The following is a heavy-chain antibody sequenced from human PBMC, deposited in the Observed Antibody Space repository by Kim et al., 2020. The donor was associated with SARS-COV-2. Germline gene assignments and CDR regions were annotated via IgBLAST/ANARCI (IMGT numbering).Heavy chain of an antibody. CDR2: IYYSGST. J-gene: IGHJ4*02. D-gene: IGHD3-16*02. V-gene: IGHV4-39*01. CDR1: GGSISSSSYY. Sequence: SETLSLTCTVSGGSISSSSYYWGWIRQPPGKGLEWIGSIYYSGSTYYNPSLKSRVTISVDTSKNQFSLKLSSVTAADTAVYYCARLSTYRRSYFDYWGQGTLVTVSS. CDR3: ARLSTYRRSYFDY.